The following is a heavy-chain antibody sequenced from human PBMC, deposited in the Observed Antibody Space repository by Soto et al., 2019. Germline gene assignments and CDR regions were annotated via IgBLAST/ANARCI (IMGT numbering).Heavy chain of an antibody. CDR3: AREGQWLVERGESFDY. V-gene: IGHV6-1*01. Sequence: PSQTLSLTCAISGDSVSSNSAAWNWIRQSPSRGLEWLGRTYYRSKWYNDYAVSVKSRITINPDTSKNQLSLQLNSVTPEDTAVYYCAREGQWLVERGESFDYWGQGTLVTVSS. CDR2: TYYRSKWYN. D-gene: IGHD6-19*01. CDR1: GDSVSSNSAA. J-gene: IGHJ4*02.